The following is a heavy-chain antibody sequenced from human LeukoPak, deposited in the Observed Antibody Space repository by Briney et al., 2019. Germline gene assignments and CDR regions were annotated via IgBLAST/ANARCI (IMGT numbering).Heavy chain of an antibody. CDR3: ARGSRIAAAIPRAFDI. CDR1: GYTFTSYG. D-gene: IGHD6-13*01. J-gene: IGHJ3*02. CDR2: ISAYNGNT. Sequence: ASVEVSCKASGYTFTSYGISWVRQAPGQGLEWMGWISAYNGNTNYAQKLQGRVTMTTDTSTSTAYMELRSLRSDDTAVYYCARGSRIAAAIPRAFDIWGQGTMVTVSS. V-gene: IGHV1-18*01.